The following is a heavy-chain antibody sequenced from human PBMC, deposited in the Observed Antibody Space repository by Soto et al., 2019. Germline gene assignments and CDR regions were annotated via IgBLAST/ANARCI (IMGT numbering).Heavy chain of an antibody. Sequence: XDSLKVSCKCSGDSFTSYWINLVLQLPGKGLEWMARIDPSDSHTNYSPSFQGHVTISADKSITTAYLQWDSLRASDTAMYYCATGGIQLIGTSLHDAFDIWGRGTMVTVSS. V-gene: IGHV5-10-1*01. CDR2: IDPSDSHT. CDR1: GDSFTSYW. J-gene: IGHJ3*02. CDR3: ATGGIQLIGTSLHDAFDI. D-gene: IGHD5-18*01.